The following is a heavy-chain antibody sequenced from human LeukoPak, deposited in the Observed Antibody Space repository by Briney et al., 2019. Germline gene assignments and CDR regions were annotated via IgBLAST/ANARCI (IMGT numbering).Heavy chain of an antibody. Sequence: SETLSLTCTIISSSIRDNYYWGWIRRPPGKGLEWIGSVFYSGSTYFNPSLKSRVTLSVDTSNNNSSLKLRSVTAADTAVYYCARHNYYHFWSTLNWFDPWGQGALVTISS. CDR3: ARHNYYHFWSTLNWFDP. CDR2: VFYSGST. CDR1: SSSIRDNYY. D-gene: IGHD3-3*01. J-gene: IGHJ5*02. V-gene: IGHV4-38-2*02.